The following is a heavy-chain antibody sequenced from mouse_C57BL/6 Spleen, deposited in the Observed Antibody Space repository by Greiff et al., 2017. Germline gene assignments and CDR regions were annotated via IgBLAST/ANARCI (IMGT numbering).Heavy chain of an antibody. Sequence: VQLKESGPELVKPGASVKISCKASGYSFTGYYMNWVKQSPEKSLEWIGEINPSTGGTTYNQKFKAKATLTVDKSSSTAYMQLKSLTSEDSAVYDCARSTRGFDYWGQGTTLTVSS. CDR3: ARSTRGFDY. CDR2: INPSTGGT. J-gene: IGHJ2*01. CDR1: GYSFTGYY. V-gene: IGHV1-42*01.